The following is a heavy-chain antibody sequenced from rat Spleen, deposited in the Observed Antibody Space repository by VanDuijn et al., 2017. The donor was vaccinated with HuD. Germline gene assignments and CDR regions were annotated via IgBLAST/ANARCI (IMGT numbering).Heavy chain of an antibody. V-gene: IGHV5-31*01. CDR2: ITNAAGKV. D-gene: IGHD1-4*01. CDR1: GFTFNNYW. CDR3: ARNYQGDYFDY. Sequence: EVQLVESGGGLVQPGRSLKLSCVASGFTFNNYWMTWVRQAPGKGLEWVASITNAAGKVHYPDSVKGRFTISRDTAQNTLYLQRNSLQTEDTAMYFCARNYQGDYFDYWGQGVMVTVSS. J-gene: IGHJ2*01.